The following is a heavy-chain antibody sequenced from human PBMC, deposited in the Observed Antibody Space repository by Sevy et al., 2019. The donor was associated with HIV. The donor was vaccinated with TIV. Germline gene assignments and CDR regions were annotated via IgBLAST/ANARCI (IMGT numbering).Heavy chain of an antibody. V-gene: IGHV1-2*06. J-gene: IGHJ5*02. CDR2: INPNSGGT. CDR1: GYTFTGYY. D-gene: IGHD5-18*01. Sequence: ASVKVSCKASGYTFTGYYLHWVRQAPGQGLEWMGRINPNSGGTNYAQKFQGRVTMTRDTSISTAYMELSRLRSDDTAVYYCARTGDTTMKNNWFDPWGQGTLVTVSS. CDR3: ARTGDTTMKNNWFDP.